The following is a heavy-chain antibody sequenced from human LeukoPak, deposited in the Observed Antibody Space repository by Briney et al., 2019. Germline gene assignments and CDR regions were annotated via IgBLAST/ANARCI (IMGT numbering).Heavy chain of an antibody. V-gene: IGHV3-74*01. CDR2: INSDGGGA. CDR3: ARDVPHNWFDT. Sequence: GRSLRLSCAASGITFGNNWMHWVRQGPGKGLVWISRINSDGGGAIYADSVKGRFTVSRDNAKNTLYLQMNSLRAEDTAVYYCARDVPHNWFDTWGQGTLVTVSS. J-gene: IGHJ5*02. CDR1: GITFGNNW.